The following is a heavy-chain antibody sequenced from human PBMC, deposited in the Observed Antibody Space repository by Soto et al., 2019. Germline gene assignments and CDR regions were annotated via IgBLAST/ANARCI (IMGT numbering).Heavy chain of an antibody. Sequence: SETLSLTCTVSGGSISNYYWSWIRQPPGKGLEWIGYIYDSGSTNYSPSLKSRLTISVDTSKNQFSLKLSSVTAADTAVYYCARDGYYGPWGSMDVWGQGTTVTVSS. D-gene: IGHD3-10*01. CDR3: ARDGYYGPWGSMDV. V-gene: IGHV4-59*01. CDR1: GGSISNYY. J-gene: IGHJ6*02. CDR2: IYDSGST.